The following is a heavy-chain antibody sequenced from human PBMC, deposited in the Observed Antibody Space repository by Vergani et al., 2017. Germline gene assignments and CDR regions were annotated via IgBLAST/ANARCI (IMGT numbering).Heavy chain of an antibody. J-gene: IGHJ4*02. CDR3: TRQPQEGASGPPSVPT. CDR2: INHSGST. V-gene: IGHV4-39*01. Sequence: QLQLQESGPGLVKPSETLSLICTVSGGSINPSSSFWGWIRQSPGKGLEWIGEINHSGSTHYNPSLKSRVTISVDTSKNDFSLKVTSVTAADTAVYYCTRQPQEGASGPPSVPTWGQGISVIVSS. CDR1: GGSINPSSSF. D-gene: IGHD5-12*01.